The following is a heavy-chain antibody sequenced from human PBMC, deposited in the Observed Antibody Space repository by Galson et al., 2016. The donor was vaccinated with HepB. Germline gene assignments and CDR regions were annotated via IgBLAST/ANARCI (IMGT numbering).Heavy chain of an antibody. V-gene: IGHV3-74*01. CDR3: ATGGGRRSKYYGMDV. CDR2: IDSDGITT. CDR1: GFTFDDYA. Sequence: PLRLSCAASGFTFDDYAMHWVRQAPGKGLVWVSRIDSDGITTAYADSVKGRFTISRDNAKNTLYLQMNSLSAEDTAVYYCATGGGRRSKYYGMDVWGQGTLVTVSS. J-gene: IGHJ6*02. D-gene: IGHD1-26*01.